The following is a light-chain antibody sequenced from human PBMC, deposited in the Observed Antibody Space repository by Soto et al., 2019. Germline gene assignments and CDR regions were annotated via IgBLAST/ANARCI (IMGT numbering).Light chain of an antibody. CDR1: QSLVSSDGNTC. V-gene: IGKV2-30*01. CDR2: KVS. CDR3: MQGTHWPYT. J-gene: IGKJ2*01. Sequence: DVVMTQSPLSLPVTLGQPASISCRSSQSLVSSDGNTCVNWFQQRPGQSPRRLIYKVSKRDSGVPERFGGSGSGTDFTLKISRVEAEDVAVYYCMQGTHWPYTFGQGTKLEIK.